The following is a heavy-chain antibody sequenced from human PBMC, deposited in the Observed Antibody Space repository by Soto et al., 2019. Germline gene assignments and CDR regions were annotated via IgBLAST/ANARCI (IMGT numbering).Heavy chain of an antibody. CDR1: GFTFSSYG. D-gene: IGHD4-17*01. V-gene: IGHV3-23*01. CDR3: AKVGDYFPNDYGMDV. J-gene: IGHJ6*02. Sequence: EVQLLEAGGGLEQPGGSLRLSCAVSGFTFSSYGMSWVRQAPGKGLEWVSGIVGGGGSTYYADSVKGRLTISRDNSKNTLYLQMNSLRAEDTAVYYCAKVGDYFPNDYGMDVWGQGTTVTVSS. CDR2: IVGGGGST.